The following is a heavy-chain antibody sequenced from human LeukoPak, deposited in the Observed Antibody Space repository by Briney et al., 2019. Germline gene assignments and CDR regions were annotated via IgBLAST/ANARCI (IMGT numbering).Heavy chain of an antibody. V-gene: IGHV1-2*02. CDR3: ARTYPHIVVAIAMYYMDV. J-gene: IGHJ6*03. CDR2: INPNSGGT. D-gene: IGHD2-21*01. CDR1: GYTFTGYY. Sequence: ASVKVSCKASGYTFTGYYMHWVRQAPGQGLEWMGWINPNSGGTNYAQKFQGRVTMTRDTSISTAYMELSRLRSDDTAVYYCARTYPHIVVAIAMYYMDVWGKGTTVTVSS.